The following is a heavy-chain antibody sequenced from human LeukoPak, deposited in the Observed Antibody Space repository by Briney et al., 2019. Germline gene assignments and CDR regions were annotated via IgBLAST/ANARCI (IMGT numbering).Heavy chain of an antibody. V-gene: IGHV3-7*01. J-gene: IGHJ4*02. CDR3: TRNEH. CDR2: IKEDGSER. Sequence: PGGSLRLSCGGSGISFSGSWMSWVRPAPGKGPEWVANIKEDGSERYYVGSVRGRFTISRDNAKNSLHLQMNSLRAEDTAVYYCTRNEHWGQGTLVTVSS. CDR1: GISFSGSW.